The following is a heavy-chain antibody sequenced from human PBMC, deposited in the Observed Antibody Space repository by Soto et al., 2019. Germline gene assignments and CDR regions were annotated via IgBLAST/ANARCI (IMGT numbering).Heavy chain of an antibody. J-gene: IGHJ5*02. Sequence: PSETLSLTCTVSGGSISSGDYCWSWIRQPPGKGLEWIGYIYYSGSTYYNPSLKSRVTISVDTSKNQFSLKLSSVTAADTAVYYCARAGIPHNWFDPWGQGTLVTVSS. CDR2: IYYSGST. V-gene: IGHV4-30-4*01. D-gene: IGHD2-2*01. CDR1: GGSISSGDYC. CDR3: ARAGIPHNWFDP.